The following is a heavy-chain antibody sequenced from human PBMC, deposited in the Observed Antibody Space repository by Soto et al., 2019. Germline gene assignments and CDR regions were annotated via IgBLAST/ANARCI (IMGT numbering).Heavy chain of an antibody. CDR2: IRRKANSYTT. V-gene: IGHV3-72*01. J-gene: IGHJ6*02. Sequence: EVQLVESGGGLVQPGGSLRLSCADSGLIFSDYHMDWVRQAPGKGLEWVGRIRRKANSYTTEYAASVKGRFTISRDDSKNSLYLQMNSLKSEDTAVYYCAMLGGWSGGSSGMDVWGQGTTVTVSS. CDR1: GLIFSDYH. CDR3: AMLGGWSGGSSGMDV. D-gene: IGHD6-19*01.